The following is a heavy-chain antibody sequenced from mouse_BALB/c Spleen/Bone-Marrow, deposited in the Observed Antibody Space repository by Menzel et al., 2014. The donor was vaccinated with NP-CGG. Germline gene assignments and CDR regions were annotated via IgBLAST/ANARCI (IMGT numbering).Heavy chain of an antibody. J-gene: IGHJ2*01. CDR1: GFTFSNYG. D-gene: IGHD2-1*01. CDR2: INSNGGST. V-gene: IGHV5-6-3*01. Sequence: EVKLMESGGGLVQPGGSLKLSCAASGFTFSNYGMSWVRQTPDKRLELVATINSNGGSTYYPDSVKGRFTISRDTAKNTLYLRVSSLKSEETAMYYCVRGNYGNYVDYFDFWGQGTTLTVSS. CDR3: VRGNYGNYVDYFDF.